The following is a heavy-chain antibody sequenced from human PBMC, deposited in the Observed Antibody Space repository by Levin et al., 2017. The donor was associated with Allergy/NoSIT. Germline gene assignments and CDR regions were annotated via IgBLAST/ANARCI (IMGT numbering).Heavy chain of an antibody. Sequence: GGSLRLSCAASGFTFSSYAMHWVRQAPGKGLEWVSTISFDGSNKFYGDSVKGRFTISRDNSKGMLSLQMNSLRAEDTAVYYCASSGGSGAYIYYFYAMDVWGQGNTVTVSS. CDR1: GFTFSSYA. CDR2: ISFDGSNK. CDR3: ASSGGSGAYIYYFYAMDV. D-gene: IGHD3-10*01. J-gene: IGHJ6*02. V-gene: IGHV3-33*05.